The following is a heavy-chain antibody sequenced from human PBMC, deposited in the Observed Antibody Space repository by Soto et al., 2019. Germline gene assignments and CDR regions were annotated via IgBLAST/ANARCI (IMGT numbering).Heavy chain of an antibody. Sequence: KASETLSLTCTVSGASISSYFWTWIRQPAGKGLDWIGRISTSGTTNYNPSLKSRVTMSLDTSKNHFSLNLSSVTAADTAVYYCAREAGPDRWFDPWGQGTLVTVSS. V-gene: IGHV4-4*07. D-gene: IGHD6-19*01. CDR3: AREAGPDRWFDP. CDR1: GASISSYF. CDR2: ISTSGTT. J-gene: IGHJ5*02.